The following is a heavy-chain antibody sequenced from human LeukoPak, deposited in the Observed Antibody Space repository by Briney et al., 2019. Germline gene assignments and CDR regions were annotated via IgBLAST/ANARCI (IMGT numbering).Heavy chain of an antibody. V-gene: IGHV4-34*01. CDR2: INHSGST. CDR3: ARVLAGIAAAGPQQNDY. J-gene: IGHJ4*02. Sequence: SETLSLTCAVYGGSFSGYYWSWIRQPPGKGLEWIGEINHSGSTNYNPSLKSRVTISVDTSKNQFSLKLSSVTAADTAVYYCARVLAGIAAAGPQQNDYWGQGTLVTVSS. CDR1: GGSFSGYY. D-gene: IGHD6-13*01.